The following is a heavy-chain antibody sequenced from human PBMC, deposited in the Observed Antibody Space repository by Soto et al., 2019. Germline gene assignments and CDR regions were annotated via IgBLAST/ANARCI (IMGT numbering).Heavy chain of an antibody. J-gene: IGHJ4*02. D-gene: IGHD6-13*01. CDR1: GYTFTSYA. V-gene: IGHV1-3*01. CDR3: AKDTETGIAAAGPFDY. Sequence: ASVKVSCKASGYTFTSYAMHWVRQAPGQRLEWMGWINAGNGNTKYSQKFQGRVTITRDTSAGTAYMELSSLRSEDTAVYYCAKDTETGIAAAGPFDYWGQGTLVTVSS. CDR2: INAGNGNT.